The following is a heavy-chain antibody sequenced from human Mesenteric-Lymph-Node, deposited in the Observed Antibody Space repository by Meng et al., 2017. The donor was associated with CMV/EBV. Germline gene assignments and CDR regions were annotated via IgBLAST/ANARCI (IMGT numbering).Heavy chain of an antibody. CDR1: GYTFTGYY. V-gene: IGHV1-2*02. Sequence: ASVKVSCKASGYTFTGYYMHWVRQAPGQGLEWMGWINPNSGGTNYAQKFQGRVTMTRDTSISTAYLQWSSLKASDTAMYYCARHRFEYSSSSPRYGMDVWGQGTTVTVSS. D-gene: IGHD6-6*01. CDR2: INPNSGGT. CDR3: ARHRFEYSSSSPRYGMDV. J-gene: IGHJ6*02.